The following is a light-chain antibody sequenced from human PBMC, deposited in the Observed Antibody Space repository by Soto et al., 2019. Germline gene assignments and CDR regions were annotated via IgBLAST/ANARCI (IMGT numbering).Light chain of an antibody. CDR3: ISYTSDDVRDV. V-gene: IGLV2-14*01. CDR2: DVN. CDR1: ISDIGGYNF. J-gene: IGLJ1*01. Sequence: QSALTQPASVSGSPGQSITISCTGTISDIGGYNFISWYQHHPGKAPKLVIYDVNNRPSGISYRFSGSKSGNTASLTISGLQSEDEADYYCISYTSDDVRDVFGTGTKLTVL.